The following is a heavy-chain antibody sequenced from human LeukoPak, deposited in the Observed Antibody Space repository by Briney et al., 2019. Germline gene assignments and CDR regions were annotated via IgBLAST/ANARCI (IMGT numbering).Heavy chain of an antibody. CDR2: INYIGTT. J-gene: IGHJ6*03. CDR3: AKQLVLDYYYYYMDV. Sequence: PSETLSLTCTVSGGSISSTSYYWGWIRQPPGKGLEWIGSINYIGTTYYNPPLKSRVTISVDTSKNQFSLKLSSVTAADTAVYNCAKQLVLDYYYYYMDVWGKGTTVTVSS. D-gene: IGHD6-13*01. CDR1: GGSISSTSYY. V-gene: IGHV4-39*01.